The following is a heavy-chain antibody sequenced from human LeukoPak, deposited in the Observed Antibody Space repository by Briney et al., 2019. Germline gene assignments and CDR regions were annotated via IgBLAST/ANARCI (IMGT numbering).Heavy chain of an antibody. Sequence: GGSLRLSCAASGFTFSDYYMSWIRQAPGKGLEWVSYISSSGSTIYYADSVKGRFTISRDNAKNSLYLQMNSLRAEDTAVYYCARTPDIAVAGTPHFDYWGQGTLVTVSS. CDR2: ISSSGSTI. V-gene: IGHV3-11*01. CDR1: GFTFSDYY. CDR3: ARTPDIAVAGTPHFDY. D-gene: IGHD6-19*01. J-gene: IGHJ4*02.